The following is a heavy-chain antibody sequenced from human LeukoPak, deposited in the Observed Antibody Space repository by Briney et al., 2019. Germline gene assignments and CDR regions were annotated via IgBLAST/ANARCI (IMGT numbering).Heavy chain of an antibody. Sequence: ASVTLSCNSSGSTFTVYYMHWERQAPGQGLEWMGWINSNSGDTNYAQKFQGRVTMTRDTSISTGYMELSRLRSDDTAIYYCARDLAAAHYYWGQGTLVTVSS. J-gene: IGHJ4*02. CDR1: GSTFTVYY. CDR3: ARDLAAAHYY. CDR2: INSNSGDT. D-gene: IGHD6-25*01. V-gene: IGHV1-2*02.